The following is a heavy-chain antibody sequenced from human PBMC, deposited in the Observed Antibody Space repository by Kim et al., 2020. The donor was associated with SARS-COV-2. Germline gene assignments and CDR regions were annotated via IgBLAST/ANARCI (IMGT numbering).Heavy chain of an antibody. CDR1: GFTFSDYA. V-gene: IGHV1-3*01. J-gene: IGHJ4*02. CDR3: ARERFGGSFDY. D-gene: IGHD3-10*01. CDR2: INAGSGNT. Sequence: ASVKVSCKASGFTFSDYAMYWVRQAPGQRLEWMGWINAGSGNTGYSQKFQGRVTITWDTSASTAYMDLTSLRFEDTAVYYCARERFGGSFDYWGQGTLVTVSS.